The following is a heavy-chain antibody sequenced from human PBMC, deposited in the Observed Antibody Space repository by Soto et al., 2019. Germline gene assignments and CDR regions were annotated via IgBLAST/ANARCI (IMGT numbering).Heavy chain of an antibody. CDR1: GGSFSGYY. J-gene: IGHJ5*02. V-gene: IGHV4-34*01. D-gene: IGHD3-3*01. CDR3: ASKARFGVVISTNRLAP. Sequence: SETLSLTCAVYGGSFSGYYWSWIRQPPGKGLEWIGEINHSGSTNYNPSLKSRVTISVDTSKNQFSLKLSSVTAADTAVYYCASKARFGVVISTNRLAPWGQGTLVTVAS. CDR2: INHSGST.